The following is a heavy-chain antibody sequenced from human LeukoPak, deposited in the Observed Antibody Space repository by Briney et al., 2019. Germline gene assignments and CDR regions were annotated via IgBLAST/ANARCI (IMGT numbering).Heavy chain of an antibody. Sequence: GGSLRLSCVASGFTFSDYYMSWIRQAPGKGLEWVTYISGSGNAKNYADSVKGRFTISRDNSMNTLYLQMNTLRPEDTAVYYCARGPLAYCSGDCYPLGYWGQGTLVTVSS. CDR1: GFTFSDYY. CDR3: ARGPLAYCSGDCYPLGY. V-gene: IGHV3-11*01. D-gene: IGHD2-21*02. J-gene: IGHJ4*02. CDR2: ISGSGNAK.